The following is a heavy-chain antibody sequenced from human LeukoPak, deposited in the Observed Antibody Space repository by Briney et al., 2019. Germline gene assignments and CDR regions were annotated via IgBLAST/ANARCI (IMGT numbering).Heavy chain of an antibody. CDR1: GFTFSDYY. D-gene: IGHD6-19*01. CDR2: ISSSSSYT. Sequence: GGSLRLSCAASGFTFSDYYMSWIRQAPGKGLEWVSYISSSSSYTNYADSVKGRFTISRDNSKNTLSLQMNSLRAEDTAVYYCARDRIAVTSYGMDVWGQGTTVTVSS. V-gene: IGHV3-11*05. J-gene: IGHJ6*02. CDR3: ARDRIAVTSYGMDV.